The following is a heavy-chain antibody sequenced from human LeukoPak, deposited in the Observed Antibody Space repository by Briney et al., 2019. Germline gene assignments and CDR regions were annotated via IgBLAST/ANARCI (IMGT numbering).Heavy chain of an antibody. CDR1: GYSFTSYW. J-gene: IGHJ5*02. Sequence: GGSLKISCKGSGYSFTSYWIGWVRQMPGKGLEWMGIIYPGDSDTRYSPSFQGQVTISADKSISTAYLQWSSLKASDTAMYYCVRYCSSTSCQKKGLDPWGQGTLVTVSS. CDR2: IYPGDSDT. V-gene: IGHV5-51*01. D-gene: IGHD2-2*01. CDR3: VRYCSSTSCQKKGLDP.